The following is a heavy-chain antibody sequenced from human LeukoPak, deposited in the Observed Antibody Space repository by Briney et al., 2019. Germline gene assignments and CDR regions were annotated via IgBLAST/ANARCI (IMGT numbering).Heavy chain of an antibody. J-gene: IGHJ3*02. CDR1: GGSISSYY. D-gene: IGHD5-24*01. Sequence: PSETLSLTCTVSGGSISSYYWSWLRQPPGKGLEWIGYIYYSGSTNYNPSLKSRVTISVDTSKNQFSLKLSSVTTADTAVYYCAGRLWRRDGYNLSAFDIWGQGTMVTVSS. CDR3: AGRLWRRDGYNLSAFDI. CDR2: IYYSGST. V-gene: IGHV4-59*01.